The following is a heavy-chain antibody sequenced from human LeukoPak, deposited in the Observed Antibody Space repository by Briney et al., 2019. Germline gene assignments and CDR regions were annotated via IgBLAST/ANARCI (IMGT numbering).Heavy chain of an antibody. CDR3: AKETRIAAAGH. CDR1: GFSVSSNY. D-gene: IGHD6-13*01. J-gene: IGHJ4*02. V-gene: IGHV3-53*01. Sequence: GGSLRLSCAASGFSVSSNYMSWVRQAPGKGLEWVSVLYTGGSTYYADSVKGRFTISRDNSKSTLYFQMNSLRAEDTAVYYCAKETRIAAAGHWGQGTLVTVSS. CDR2: LYTGGST.